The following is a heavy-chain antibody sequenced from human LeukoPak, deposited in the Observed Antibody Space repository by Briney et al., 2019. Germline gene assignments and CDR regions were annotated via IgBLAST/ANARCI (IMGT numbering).Heavy chain of an antibody. Sequence: NPSETLSLTCSVSGDSISTSSYFWGWIRQPPGKGLEWIGSILYSGTTYYKPSLKSRVTISVDTSKNQFSLGLTSVTAADTAVYYCARHRWTGTYNFDYWGQGSLVTVSS. D-gene: IGHD1-1*01. V-gene: IGHV4-39*01. CDR3: ARHRWTGTYNFDY. CDR1: GDSISTSSYF. CDR2: ILYSGTT. J-gene: IGHJ4*02.